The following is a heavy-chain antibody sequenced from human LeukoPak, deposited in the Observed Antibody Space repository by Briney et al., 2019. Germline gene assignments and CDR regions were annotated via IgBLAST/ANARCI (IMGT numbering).Heavy chain of an antibody. D-gene: IGHD2-15*01. J-gene: IGHJ5*02. CDR2: ISAYNGNT. CDR3: ARAPGLGGSTRILEGWFDP. V-gene: IGHV1-18*01. Sequence: ASVKASCKASGGTFSSYAISWVRQAPGQGLEWMGWISAYNGNTNYAQKLQGRVTMTTDTSTSTAYMELRSLRSDDTAVYYCARAPGLGGSTRILEGWFDPWGQGTLVTVSS. CDR1: GGTFSSYA.